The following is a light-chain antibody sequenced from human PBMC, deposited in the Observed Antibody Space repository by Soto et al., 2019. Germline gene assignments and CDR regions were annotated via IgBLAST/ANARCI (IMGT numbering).Light chain of an antibody. J-gene: IGKJ1*01. V-gene: IGKV3-20*01. CDR2: ATS. CDR1: QSVSSPY. Sequence: EIVLTQSPGTLSLSPGERASLSCRASQSVSSPYLAWYQQKPGQAPRLLIYATSTRATGIPDRFSGSGSGTDFTLTISRLEPEDFAVYYCQQYGSSLWTFGQGTKVEIK. CDR3: QQYGSSLWT.